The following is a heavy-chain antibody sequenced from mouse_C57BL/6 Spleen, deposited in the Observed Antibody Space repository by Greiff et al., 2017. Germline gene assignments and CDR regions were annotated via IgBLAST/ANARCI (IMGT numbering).Heavy chain of an antibody. Sequence: EVQGVESGGGLVKPGGSLKLSCAASGFTFSSYAMSWVRQTPEKRLEWVATISDGGSYTYYPDNVKGRFTISRDNAKNNLYLQMSHLKSEDTAMYYCARARYYGSSYWYFDVWGTGTTVTVSS. CDR3: ARARYYGSSYWYFDV. CDR1: GFTFSSYA. D-gene: IGHD1-1*01. V-gene: IGHV5-4*01. CDR2: ISDGGSYT. J-gene: IGHJ1*03.